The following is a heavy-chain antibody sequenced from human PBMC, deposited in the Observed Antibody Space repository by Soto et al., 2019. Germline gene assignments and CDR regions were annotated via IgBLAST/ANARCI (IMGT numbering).Heavy chain of an antibody. CDR1: GGSISGGPSY. J-gene: IGHJ6*03. CDR2: IYYTGST. D-gene: IGHD2-2*01. V-gene: IGHV4-31*03. Sequence: QVQLQESGPGLVKPSQTLSLTCTVSGGSISGGPSYWTGIRQHPGSGLEWIGYIYYTGSTYYNPSVKTRVIMSVDTSNTQLCLKLSSVTAADTAVYFCARVSGIGVVPTAKDPHYYYMDVWGKGTTVTVSS. CDR3: ARVSGIGVVPTAKDPHYYYMDV.